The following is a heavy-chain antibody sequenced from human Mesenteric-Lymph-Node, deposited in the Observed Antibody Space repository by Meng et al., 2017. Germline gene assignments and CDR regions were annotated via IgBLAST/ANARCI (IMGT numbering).Heavy chain of an antibody. CDR2: FSDSGTYT. Sequence: RGYRWGWIRQPPGKGLEWVASFSDSGTYTYYADSVRGRFTVSRDNSKTTMYLEMNSLRAEDTAVYYCAKDLYVYVGGIYDYWGQGTLVTVSS. V-gene: IGHV3-23*01. D-gene: IGHD3-16*01. CDR3: AKDLYVYVGGIYDY. CDR1: RGYR. J-gene: IGHJ4*02.